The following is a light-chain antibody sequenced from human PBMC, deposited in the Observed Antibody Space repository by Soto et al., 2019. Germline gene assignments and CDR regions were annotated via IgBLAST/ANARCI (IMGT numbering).Light chain of an antibody. CDR2: DAS. CDR3: QEQDVAPAFN. V-gene: IGKV3D-20*02. CDR1: QIVRSER. J-gene: IGKJ5*01. Sequence: EIVLTQSPDTLPLSPGEIATLSCRASQIVRSERLAWYQPKRGQAPKLLIFDASSAASGTPERFWGSGSGTAFTLTIRRREPEDFAVYYCQEQDVAPAFNFGLGTQLEI.